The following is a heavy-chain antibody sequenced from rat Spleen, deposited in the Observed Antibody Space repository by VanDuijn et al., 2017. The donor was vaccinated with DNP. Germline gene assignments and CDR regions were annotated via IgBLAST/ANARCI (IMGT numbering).Heavy chain of an antibody. CDR3: ARGNDGYYPNWYFDF. D-gene: IGHD1-12*03. Sequence: EVQLQESGPGLVKPSQSLSLTCSVTGYSITSNYWGWIRKFPGDKMEWIGHISYSGSTGYNPSLKSRISISRDTSKNQFFLNLNSVTTEETATYYCARGNDGYYPNWYFDFWGPGTMVTVSS. V-gene: IGHV3-1*01. J-gene: IGHJ1*01. CDR2: ISYSGST. CDR1: GYSITSNY.